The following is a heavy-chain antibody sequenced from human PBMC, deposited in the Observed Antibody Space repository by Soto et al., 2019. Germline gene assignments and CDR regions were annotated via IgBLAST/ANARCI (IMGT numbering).Heavy chain of an antibody. D-gene: IGHD4-17*01. V-gene: IGHV1-18*01. J-gene: IGHJ5*02. Sequence: QVQLVQSVAEVKKPAASVKFSCKAAGYTYTSYGISWVRQAPGQGLEWMGWISAYNRNRNYAQKLQGRVTMTTDTSKSKAYMELRNLRSDDTAVYYCASAMTTSNWFDPRGQGTLVTVST. CDR3: ASAMTTSNWFDP. CDR1: GYTYTSYG. CDR2: ISAYNRNR.